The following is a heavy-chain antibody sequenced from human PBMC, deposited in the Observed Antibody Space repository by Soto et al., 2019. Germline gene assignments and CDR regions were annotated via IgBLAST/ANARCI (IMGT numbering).Heavy chain of an antibody. Sequence: SETLSLTCTVSGGSISSYYWSWIRQPPWKGLEWIGYIYYSGSTNYNPSLKSRVTISVDTSKNQFSLKLSSVTAADTAVYYCARGAKRVTIFGDNWFDPWGQGTLVTVS. CDR2: IYYSGST. J-gene: IGHJ5*02. CDR3: ARGAKRVTIFGDNWFDP. V-gene: IGHV4-59*01. CDR1: GGSISSYY. D-gene: IGHD3-3*01.